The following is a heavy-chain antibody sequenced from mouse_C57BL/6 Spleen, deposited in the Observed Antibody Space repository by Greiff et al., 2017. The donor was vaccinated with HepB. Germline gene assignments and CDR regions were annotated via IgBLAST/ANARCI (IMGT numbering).Heavy chain of an antibody. CDR2: ISYDGSN. Sequence: VQLQQSGPGLVKPSQSLSLTCSVTGYSITSGYYWNWIRQFPGNKLEWMGYISYDGSNNYNPSLKNRISITRDTSKNQFFLKLNSVTTEDTATYYCARGPLLFYWGQGTLVTVSA. J-gene: IGHJ3*01. CDR3: ARGPLLFY. V-gene: IGHV3-6*01. CDR1: GYSITSGYY. D-gene: IGHD1-1*01.